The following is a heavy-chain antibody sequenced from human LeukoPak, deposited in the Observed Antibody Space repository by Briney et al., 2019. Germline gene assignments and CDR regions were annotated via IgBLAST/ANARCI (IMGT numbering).Heavy chain of an antibody. CDR1: GFTFSTYS. V-gene: IGHV3-21*01. Sequence: GGSLRLSCAASGFTFSTYSIIWVRQAPGKGLEWVSSISTSSSYIYYADSLKGRFTISRDNAKNSLYLQMNSLRAEDTAVYYCARGETEFDPWGQGTLVTVSS. CDR3: ARGETEFDP. D-gene: IGHD1-26*01. CDR2: ISTSSSYI. J-gene: IGHJ5*02.